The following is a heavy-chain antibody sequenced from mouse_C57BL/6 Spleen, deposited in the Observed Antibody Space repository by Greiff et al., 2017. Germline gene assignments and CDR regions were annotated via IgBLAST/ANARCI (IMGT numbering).Heavy chain of an antibody. V-gene: IGHV14-2*01. D-gene: IGHD2-1*01. J-gene: IGHJ4*01. CDR3: ARERERYYGNYVGYAMDY. CDR2: IDPEDGET. Sequence: VQLQQSGAELVKPGASVKLSCTASGFNIKDYYMHWVKQRTEQGLEWIGRIDPEDGETKYAPKFQGKATITADTSSNTAYLQLSSLTSEDTAVYYCARERERYYGNYVGYAMDYWGQGTSVTVSS. CDR1: GFNIKDYY.